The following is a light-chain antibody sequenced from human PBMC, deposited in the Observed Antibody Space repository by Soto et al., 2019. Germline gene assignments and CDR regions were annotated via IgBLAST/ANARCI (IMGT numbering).Light chain of an antibody. CDR2: WAS. CDR1: QSVLYSSNNKNY. V-gene: IGKV4-1*01. CDR3: QQYYGTPLT. Sequence: DIVMTQSPDSLAVSLGERATINCKSSQSVLYSSNNKNYLAWYQQKPGQPPKLLIYWASTRKSGVPDRFSGSGSGTDFTLTISSLQAEDVADYYCQQYYGTPLTFGGGTKVEIK. J-gene: IGKJ4*01.